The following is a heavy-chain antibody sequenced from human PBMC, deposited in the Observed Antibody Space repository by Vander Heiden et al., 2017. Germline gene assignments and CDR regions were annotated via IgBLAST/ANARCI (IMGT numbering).Heavy chain of an antibody. D-gene: IGHD3-9*01. CDR2: ISSSSSYI. Sequence: EVQLVESGGGLVKPGGSLRLSCAAYGFTFSSYNMNWVRQAPGKGLEWVSSISSSSSYIYYADSVKGRFTISRDNAKNSLYLQMNSLRAEDTAVYYCARDNDILTGYYRRTHFGYWGQGTLVTVSS. CDR1: GFTFSSYN. CDR3: ARDNDILTGYYRRTHFGY. J-gene: IGHJ4*02. V-gene: IGHV3-21*01.